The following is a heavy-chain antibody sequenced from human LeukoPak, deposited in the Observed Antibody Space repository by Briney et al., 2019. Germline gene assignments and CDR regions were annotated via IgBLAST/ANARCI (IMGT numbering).Heavy chain of an antibody. CDR3: SRNYDSSGSFDY. D-gene: IGHD3-22*01. CDR1: GGSISNSNYY. Sequence: PSETLSLTCTVSGGSISNSNYYWGWIRQPPGKGLEWIGSIYYGGSTYYNPSLKSRVTISVDKSKNQFSLKLSSVTAADTAVYYCSRNYDSSGSFDYWGQGTLVTVSS. J-gene: IGHJ4*02. CDR2: IYYGGST. V-gene: IGHV4-39*07.